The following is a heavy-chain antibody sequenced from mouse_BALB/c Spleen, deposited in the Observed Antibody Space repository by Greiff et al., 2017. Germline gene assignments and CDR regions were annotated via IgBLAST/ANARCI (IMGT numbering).Heavy chain of an antibody. CDR1: GYTFTDYY. CDR3: EREGGSRGWFAY. J-gene: IGHJ3*01. V-gene: IGHV1-84*02. D-gene: IGHD3-1*01. CDR2: IYPGSGNT. Sequence: QVQLKESGPELVKPGASVKISCKASGYTFTDYYINWVKQKPGQGLEWIGWIYPGSGNTKYNEKFKGKATLTVDKSSSTAYMHLNSLTSEDSAIYYCEREGGSRGWFAYWGQGTLVTVSA.